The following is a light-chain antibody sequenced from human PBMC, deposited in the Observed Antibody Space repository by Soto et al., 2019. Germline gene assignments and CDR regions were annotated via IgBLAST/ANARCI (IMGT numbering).Light chain of an antibody. Sequence: DIQMTQSPSTLSASVGDRVTITCRASQSISSWLAWYQQKPGKAPKLLICDASSLESGVPSRFSGSGSGTEFTITISRLQPDDFATYYCQQYNSYLTFGQGTKVEIK. V-gene: IGKV1-5*01. CDR1: QSISSW. CDR3: QQYNSYLT. J-gene: IGKJ1*01. CDR2: DAS.